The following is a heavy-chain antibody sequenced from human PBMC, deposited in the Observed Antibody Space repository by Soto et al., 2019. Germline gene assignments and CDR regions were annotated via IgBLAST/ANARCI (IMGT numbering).Heavy chain of an antibody. CDR2: INSSSSTI. CDR1: GFTFSSYS. J-gene: IGHJ4*02. Sequence: EVQLVESGGGLVQPGGALRLSCAASGFTFSSYSMNCFRQAPGKGLEWVSYINSSSSTIYYADSVKGRFTISRDNAKNSLYLQMNSLRAEDTAVYYCARDVDFWSGYSYYFDYWGQGTLVTVSS. V-gene: IGHV3-48*01. D-gene: IGHD3-3*01. CDR3: ARDVDFWSGYSYYFDY.